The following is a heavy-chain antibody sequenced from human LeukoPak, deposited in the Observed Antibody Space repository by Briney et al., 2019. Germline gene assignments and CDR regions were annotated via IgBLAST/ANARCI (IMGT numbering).Heavy chain of an antibody. CDR3: ARDMTGYCTSSSCFGGLCDY. V-gene: IGHV3-7*01. Sequence: PGGSLRLSCAASGFTFSSYWMSWVRQAPGKGLEWVANIKQDGSEKSYVDSVKGRFAISRDNAKNSLYLQMNSLRAEDTAVYLCARDMTGYCTSSSCFGGLCDYWGQGTLVTVSS. J-gene: IGHJ4*02. D-gene: IGHD2-2*01. CDR2: IKQDGSEK. CDR1: GFTFSSYW.